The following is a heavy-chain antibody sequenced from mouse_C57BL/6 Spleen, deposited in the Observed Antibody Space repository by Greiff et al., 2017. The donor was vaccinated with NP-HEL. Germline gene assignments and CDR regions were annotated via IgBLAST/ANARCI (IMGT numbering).Heavy chain of an antibody. V-gene: IGHV1-15*01. CDR1: GYTFTDYE. CDR2: IDPETGGT. Sequence: QLQQSGAELVRPGASVTLSCKASGYTFTDYEMHWVKQTPVHGLEWIGAIDPETGGTAYNQKVKGKGILTADKSSSTAYMGLRSLTSEDSAVYYCTRGGMVTTNWYFGVWGTGTTVTVSS. J-gene: IGHJ1*03. CDR3: TRGGMVTTNWYFGV. D-gene: IGHD2-3*01.